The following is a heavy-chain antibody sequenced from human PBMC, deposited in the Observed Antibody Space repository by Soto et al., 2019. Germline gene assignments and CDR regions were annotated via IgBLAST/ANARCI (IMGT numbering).Heavy chain of an antibody. CDR1: GFTFSSYS. D-gene: IGHD3-3*01. V-gene: IGHV3-21*01. CDR3: ARDYDFWSGYSDLNWFDP. Sequence: GGSLRLCCAASGFTFSSYSMNWVRQAPGKGLEWVSSISSSSSYIYYADSVKGRFTISRDNAKNSLYQQMNSLRAEDTAVYYCARDYDFWSGYSDLNWFDPWGQGTLVTV. CDR2: ISSSSSYI. J-gene: IGHJ5*02.